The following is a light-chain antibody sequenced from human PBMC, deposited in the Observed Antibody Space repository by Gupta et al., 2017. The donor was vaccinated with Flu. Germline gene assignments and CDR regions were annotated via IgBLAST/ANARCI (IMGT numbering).Light chain of an antibody. CDR2: SAS. CDR3: QQYGKSPPVT. Sequence: IVLTQSPGTLSLSPGERATLSCRASQSVGSNYLAWYQQRPGQAPRLLIYSASARVTGIPDRFSGSGSGTDFTLTISRLEPEDFAVYYCQQYGKSPPVTFGPGTRVDMK. J-gene: IGKJ3*01. V-gene: IGKV3-20*01. CDR1: QSVGSNY.